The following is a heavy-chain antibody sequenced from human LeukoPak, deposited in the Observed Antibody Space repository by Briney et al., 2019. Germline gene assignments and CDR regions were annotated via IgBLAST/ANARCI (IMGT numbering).Heavy chain of an antibody. D-gene: IGHD2-2*03. CDR2: IKSKTDGGTT. J-gene: IGHJ3*02. CDR1: GFTFSNAW. CDR3: TTDKVGYCSSTSYSDDAFDI. V-gene: IGHV3-15*01. Sequence: GGSLRLSCAASGFTFSNAWRSWVSQAPGKGLEWVRRIKSKTDGGTTDYAAPVKGRFTISRDDSKTTLYLQMNSLKTEDTAAYYCTTDKVGYCSSTSYSDDAFDIWGQGTMVTVSS.